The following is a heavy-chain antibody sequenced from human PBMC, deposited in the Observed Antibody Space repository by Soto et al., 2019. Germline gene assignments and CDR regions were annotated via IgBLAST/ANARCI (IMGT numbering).Heavy chain of an antibody. CDR1: GGSFSDDY. J-gene: IGHJ5*02. CDR2: INHSGGT. V-gene: IGHV4-34*01. D-gene: IGHD4-17*01. Sequence: SETLSLTCAVYGGSFSDDYWSWIRQPPGKGLEWIGEINHSGGTYYNPSLKSRVTLSIDRTKKQFSLKLKSVTAADTAVYFCARTMTTSGWFDPWGQGTLVTVS. CDR3: ARTMTTSGWFDP.